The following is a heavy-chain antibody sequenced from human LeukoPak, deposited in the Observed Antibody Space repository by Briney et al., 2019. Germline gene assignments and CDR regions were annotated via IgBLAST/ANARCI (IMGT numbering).Heavy chain of an antibody. CDR2: ISGSGGST. CDR3: AKDRPYDILTGTGDY. D-gene: IGHD3-9*01. V-gene: IGHV3-23*01. Sequence: PGASLRLSCAASGFTFSSYAMSWVRQAPGKGLEWVSAISGSGGSTYYADSVKGRFTISRDNSKNTLYLQMNSLRAEDTAVYYCAKDRPYDILTGTGDYWGQGTLVTVSS. CDR1: GFTFSSYA. J-gene: IGHJ4*02.